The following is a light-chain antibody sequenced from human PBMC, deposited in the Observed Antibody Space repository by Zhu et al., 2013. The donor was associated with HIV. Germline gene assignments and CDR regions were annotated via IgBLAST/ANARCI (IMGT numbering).Light chain of an antibody. V-gene: IGKV1-5*01. CDR2: DAS. Sequence: DIQMTQSPSTLYASVGDTVTITCRASQDLTTYLAWYRQRPGKAPEVLIHDASRLESAVPSRFRGSGSGTHFSLTISTLQADDFGIYFCQQYHDFPTFGQWTRV. CDR1: QDLTTY. J-gene: IGKJ1*01. CDR3: QQYHDFPT.